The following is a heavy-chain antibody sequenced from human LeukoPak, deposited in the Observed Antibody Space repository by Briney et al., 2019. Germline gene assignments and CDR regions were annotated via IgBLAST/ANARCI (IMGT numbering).Heavy chain of an antibody. J-gene: IGHJ4*02. CDR1: GFTFDDYG. CDR2: INRNGGST. Sequence: RPGGSLRLSCAASGFTFDDYGMSWVRQAPGKGLEWVSGINRNGGSTGYADSVKGRFTISRDNAKNSLYLQMNSLRAEDTALYYCARVRYYDSSGYYRYFDYWGQGTLVTVSS. D-gene: IGHD3-22*01. V-gene: IGHV3-20*04. CDR3: ARVRYYDSSGYYRYFDY.